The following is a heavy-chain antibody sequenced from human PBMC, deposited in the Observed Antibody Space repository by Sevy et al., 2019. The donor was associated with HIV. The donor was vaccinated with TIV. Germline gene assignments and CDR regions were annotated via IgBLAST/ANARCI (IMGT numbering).Heavy chain of an antibody. CDR2: ISGISNYI. CDR1: GFTFSSYY. V-gene: IGHV3-21*01. Sequence: GESLKISCAASGFTFSSYYMNWVRQAPGKGLEWVSSISGISNYIYYADSVKGRFTISRDNAKNSLYLQMNSLRAEDTAVYYCAKRLVSWYGMDVWGQGTTVTVSS. D-gene: IGHD3-10*01. CDR3: AKRLVSWYGMDV. J-gene: IGHJ6*02.